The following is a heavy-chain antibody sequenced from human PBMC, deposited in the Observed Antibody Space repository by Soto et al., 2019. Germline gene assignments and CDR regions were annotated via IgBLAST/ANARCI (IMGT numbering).Heavy chain of an antibody. CDR3: ARVCGGDGHHGMDV. D-gene: IGHD2-21*02. CDR2: IYYSGST. V-gene: IGHV4-31*03. CDR1: GGSISRGGYY. J-gene: IGHJ6*02. Sequence: QVQLQESGPGLVKPSQTLSLTCTVSGGSISRGGYYWSWIRQHPGKGLEWIGYIYYSGSTYHNPSLKSRVTISVDTSKNQFSLKRSSVTAADTAVYYCARVCGGDGHHGMDVWGQGTTVTVSS.